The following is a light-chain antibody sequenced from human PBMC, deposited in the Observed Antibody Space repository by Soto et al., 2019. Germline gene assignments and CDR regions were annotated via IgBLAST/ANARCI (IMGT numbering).Light chain of an antibody. Sequence: QSVLTQPASVSGSPGQSITISCTGTSSDVGGYNSVSWYQQHPGKAPKLMIYEVSNRPSGVSNRFSGSKSGNTASLTIYGLQAEDEADYYCNSYTSSSTVVFGGGTKLTVL. CDR3: NSYTSSSTVV. CDR2: EVS. CDR1: SSDVGGYNS. V-gene: IGLV2-14*01. J-gene: IGLJ2*01.